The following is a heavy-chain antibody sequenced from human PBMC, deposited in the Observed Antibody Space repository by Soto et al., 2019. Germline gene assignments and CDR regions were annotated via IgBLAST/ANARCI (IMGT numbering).Heavy chain of an antibody. Sequence: SETLSLTCTVSGGSISSGGYYWSWIRQHPGKGLEWIGYIYYSGSTYYNPSLKSRVTISVDTSKNQFSLKLSSVTAADTAVYYCARVLKGYYDSSNLRWFDPWGQGTLVTVSS. CDR3: ARVLKGYYDSSNLRWFDP. CDR2: IYYSGST. J-gene: IGHJ5*02. V-gene: IGHV4-31*03. D-gene: IGHD3-22*01. CDR1: GGSISSGGYY.